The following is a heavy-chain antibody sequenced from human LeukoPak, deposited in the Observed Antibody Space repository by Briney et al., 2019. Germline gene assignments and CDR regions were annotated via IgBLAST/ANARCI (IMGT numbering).Heavy chain of an antibody. CDR3: ARGSFGVATPPYFDY. V-gene: IGHV1-69*05. CDR2: IIPIFGTA. D-gene: IGHD3-3*01. Sequence: SVKVSCKASEGTFSSYAISWVRQAPGQGLEWMGRIIPIFGTANYAQKFQGRVTITTDESTSTAYMELSSLRSDDTAVYYCARGSFGVATPPYFDYWGQGTLVTVSS. J-gene: IGHJ4*02. CDR1: EGTFSSYA.